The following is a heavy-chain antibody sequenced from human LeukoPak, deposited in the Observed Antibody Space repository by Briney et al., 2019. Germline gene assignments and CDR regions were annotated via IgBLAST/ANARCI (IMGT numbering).Heavy chain of an antibody. CDR3: ARGHCSSTSCYGYWFDP. CDR1: GVSISSGGYS. D-gene: IGHD2-2*01. V-gene: IGHV4-30-2*01. Sequence: SQTLSLTCAVSGVSISSGGYSWSWIRQAPGKGLEGNGYIYHSGSTYYNPAFKSRVTISVDRSNNQFSLKLSSVTAADTAVYYCARGHCSSTSCYGYWFDPWGQGTLVTVSS. J-gene: IGHJ5*02. CDR2: IYHSGST.